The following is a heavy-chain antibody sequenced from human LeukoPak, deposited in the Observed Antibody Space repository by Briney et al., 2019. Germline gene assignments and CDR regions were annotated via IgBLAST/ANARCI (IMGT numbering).Heavy chain of an antibody. Sequence: GGSLRLSCAASGFSVSGSDMTWVRQAAGKGLEWVSVNYRGGTTDHADSVKGRFTSSRDNSKNTLYLQMNSLRAEDTAVYYCASYNWNAHNNFAYWGQGTLVTVSP. CDR2: NYRGGTT. D-gene: IGHD1-20*01. J-gene: IGHJ4*02. CDR3: ASYNWNAHNNFAY. CDR1: GFSVSGSD. V-gene: IGHV3-53*01.